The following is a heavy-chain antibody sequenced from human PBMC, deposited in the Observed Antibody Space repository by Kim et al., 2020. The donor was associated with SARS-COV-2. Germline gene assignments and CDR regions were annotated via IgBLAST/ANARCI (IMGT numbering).Heavy chain of an antibody. V-gene: IGHV1-2*05. CDR3: ARGNTETIDY. CDR2: INPDSGVT. Sequence: ASVKVSCKTSGYTFTTRYLRWVRQAPGHGLEWMGRINPDSGVTDYAQRFQGRVTMTRDKSISTVYMELSSLRSDDTVVYYCARGNTETIDYWGQGTLVTVSS. CDR1: GYTFTTRY. J-gene: IGHJ4*02.